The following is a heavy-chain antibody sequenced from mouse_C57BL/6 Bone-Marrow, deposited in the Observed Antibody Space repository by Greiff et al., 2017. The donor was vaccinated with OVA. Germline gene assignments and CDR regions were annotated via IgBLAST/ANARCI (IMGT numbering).Heavy chain of an antibody. J-gene: IGHJ4*01. CDR2: IDPYDRYT. CDR1: GYTFTSYW. CDR3: SRRIAWLQRRGYAMDY. V-gene: IGHV1-50*01. D-gene: IGHD2-2*01. Sequence: VQLQQPGAELVKPGASVKLSCKASGYTFTSYWMQWVKQRPGQGLEWIGEIDPYDRYTNYNQKFKGKATLTVDTSSSTAYMQLSSRTSEDSAVYYCSRRIAWLQRRGYAMDYWGQGTSVTVSS.